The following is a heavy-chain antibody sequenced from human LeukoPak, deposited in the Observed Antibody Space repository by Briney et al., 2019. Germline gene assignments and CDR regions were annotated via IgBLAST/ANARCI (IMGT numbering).Heavy chain of an antibody. CDR2: VFHTGST. CDR1: GGSIDTYY. D-gene: IGHD4-23*01. CDR3: ARDSRGGNSYYFDS. J-gene: IGHJ4*02. Sequence: SETLSLTCTVSGGSIDTYYWNWIRQPPGKGLEWIGYVFHTGSTYYNPSLKGRVTISLDTSKNQFSLILNSVTAADTAVYYCARDSRGGNSYYFDSWGQGTLVTVSS. V-gene: IGHV4-59*12.